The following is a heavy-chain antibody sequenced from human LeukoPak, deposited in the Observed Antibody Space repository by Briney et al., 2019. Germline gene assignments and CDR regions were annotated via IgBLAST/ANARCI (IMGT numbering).Heavy chain of an antibody. D-gene: IGHD5-24*01. CDR1: GFTFDDYT. V-gene: IGHV3-43*01. Sequence: GGSLRLSCAASGFTFDDYTMHWVRQAPGKGLEWVSLISWDGGSTYYADSVKGRFTISRDNSKNSLYLQMNSLRTEDTALYYCAKDRAGDGYNSLSILDYWGQGTLVTVSS. J-gene: IGHJ4*02. CDR3: AKDRAGDGYNSLSILDY. CDR2: ISWDGGST.